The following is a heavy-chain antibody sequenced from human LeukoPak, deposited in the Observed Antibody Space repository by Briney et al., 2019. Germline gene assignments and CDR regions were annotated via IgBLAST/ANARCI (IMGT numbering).Heavy chain of an antibody. CDR2: IGTYSGST. D-gene: IGHD2-8*01. CDR1: GYTFTSYG. Sequence: ASAKVSCKASGYTFTSYGISWVRQAPGQGLEWMGWIGTYSGSTNYAQKLQGRVTMTTDTSTNTAYMELRSLTSDDTAMYYCARESLAGVKYYYGMDVWGQGTTVTLSS. V-gene: IGHV1-18*01. CDR3: ARESLAGVKYYYGMDV. J-gene: IGHJ6*02.